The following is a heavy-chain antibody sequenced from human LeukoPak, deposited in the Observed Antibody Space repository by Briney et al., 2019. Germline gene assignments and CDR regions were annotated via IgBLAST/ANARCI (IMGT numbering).Heavy chain of an antibody. CDR3: ASSLWFGELSLDY. D-gene: IGHD3-10*01. Sequence: MASETLSLTCTVSGYSISSGYYWGWIRQPPGKGLEWIGSMYHTGSTYYNPSLKSRVTISVDTSKNQFSLKLSSVTAADTAVYYCASSLWFGELSLDYWGQGTLVTVSS. CDR2: MYHTGST. CDR1: GYSISSGYY. J-gene: IGHJ4*02. V-gene: IGHV4-38-2*02.